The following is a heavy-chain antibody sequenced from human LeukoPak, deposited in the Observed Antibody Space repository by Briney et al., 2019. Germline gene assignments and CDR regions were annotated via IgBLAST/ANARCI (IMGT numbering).Heavy chain of an antibody. CDR2: FDPEDGET. D-gene: IGHD2-15*01. CDR3: ATDYCSGGSCSLDMDV. V-gene: IGHV1-24*01. CDR1: GYTLTELS. Sequence: ASVKVSCKVSGYTLTELSMHWVRQAPGKGLEWVGGFDPEDGETIYAQKFQGRVTMTEDTSTDTAYMELSSLRSEDTAVYYCATDYCSGGSCSLDMDVWGQGTTVTVSS. J-gene: IGHJ6*02.